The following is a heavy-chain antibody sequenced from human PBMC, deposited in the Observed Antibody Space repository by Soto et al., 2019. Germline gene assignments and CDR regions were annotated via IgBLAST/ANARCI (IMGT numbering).Heavy chain of an antibody. CDR3: ARSSGGWPRGFDY. D-gene: IGHD6-19*01. Sequence: ASVKVSCKASGYTITTYAIHWVRQAPEQRLEWMGWINAGNANTKYSQKFHGRVTITRDTTASTAYMDLSSLRSEDTAVYYCARSSGGWPRGFDYWGQGTLVTVYS. CDR1: GYTITTYA. V-gene: IGHV1-3*01. CDR2: INAGNANT. J-gene: IGHJ4*02.